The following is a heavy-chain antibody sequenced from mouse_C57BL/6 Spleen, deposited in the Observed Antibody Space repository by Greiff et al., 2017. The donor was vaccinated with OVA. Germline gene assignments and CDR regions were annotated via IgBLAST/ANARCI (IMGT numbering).Heavy chain of an antibody. V-gene: IGHV5-16*01. D-gene: IGHD1-1*01. Sequence: EVHLVESEGGLVQPGSSMKLSCTASGFTFSDYYMAWVRQVPEKGLEWVANINYDGSSTYYLDSLKSRFIISRDNAKNILYLQMSRLKSEDTATYYCARGGLYYYGSSYEYFDVWGTGTTVTVSS. J-gene: IGHJ1*03. CDR3: ARGGLYYYGSSYEYFDV. CDR2: INYDGSST. CDR1: GFTFSDYY.